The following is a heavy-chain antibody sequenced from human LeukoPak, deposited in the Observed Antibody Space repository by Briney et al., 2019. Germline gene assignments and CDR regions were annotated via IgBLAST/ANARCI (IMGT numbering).Heavy chain of an antibody. D-gene: IGHD5-18*01. CDR2: IIPIFGTA. J-gene: IGHJ4*02. V-gene: IGHV1-69*05. CDR1: GGTFSSYA. CDR3: ARDLGGYSYGTDY. Sequence: ASVKVSCKASGGTFSSYAISWVRQAPGQGLEWMGRIIPIFGTANYAQKFQVRVTITTDESTSTAYMELSSLRSEDTAVYSCARDLGGYSYGTDYWGQGTLVTVSS.